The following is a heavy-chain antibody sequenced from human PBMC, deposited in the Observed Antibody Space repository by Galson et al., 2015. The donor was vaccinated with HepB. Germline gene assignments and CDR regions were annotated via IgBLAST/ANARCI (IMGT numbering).Heavy chain of an antibody. Sequence: SLRLSCAASGFTFSDYYRSWIRQAPGKGLEWVSYISSSTSYISYADSVRGRFTISRDNAKNSLYLQMNSLRAEDTAVYYCARGRPDIVVVPAATTDDAFDIWGQGTMVTVSS. J-gene: IGHJ3*02. V-gene: IGHV3-11*06. CDR2: ISSSTSYI. CDR3: ARGRPDIVVVPAATTDDAFDI. D-gene: IGHD2-2*01. CDR1: GFTFSDYY.